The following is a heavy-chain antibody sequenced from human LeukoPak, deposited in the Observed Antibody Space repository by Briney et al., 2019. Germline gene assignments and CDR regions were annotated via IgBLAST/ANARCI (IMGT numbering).Heavy chain of an antibody. D-gene: IGHD6-13*01. V-gene: IGHV4-31*03. CDR1: GGSISSGGYY. CDR3: ARGNGYSSSWYDYYYYYYGMDV. CDR2: IYYSGST. J-gene: IGHJ6*02. Sequence: PSQTLSLTCTVSGGSISSGGYYWSWIRQHAGKGLEWIGYIYYSGSTYYNPSLKSRVTISVDTSKNQFSLKLSSVTAADTAVYYCARGNGYSSSWYDYYYYYYGMDVWGQGTTVTVSS.